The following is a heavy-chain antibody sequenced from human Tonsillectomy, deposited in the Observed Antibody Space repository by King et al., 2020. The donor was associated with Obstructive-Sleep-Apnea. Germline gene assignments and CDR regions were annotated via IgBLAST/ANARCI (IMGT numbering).Heavy chain of an antibody. CDR3: AGEGYSYGNDY. V-gene: IGHV3-30*04. D-gene: IGHD5-18*01. J-gene: IGHJ4*02. Sequence: VQLVESGGGVVQPGRSLRLSCAASGSTFSSYPMHWVRQVPGKGLEWVALISYDGGNKFHADSVKGRFTISRDKSKNTLYLQMNSLRAEGTAVYYCAGEGYSYGNDYWGQGTLVTVSS. CDR2: ISYDGGNK. CDR1: GSTFSSYP.